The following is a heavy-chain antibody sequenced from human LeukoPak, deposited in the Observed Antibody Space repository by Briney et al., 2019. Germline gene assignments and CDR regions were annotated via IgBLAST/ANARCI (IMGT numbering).Heavy chain of an antibody. CDR3: ARAPYDYSDYWYFDL. Sequence: GGSLRLSCAASGFTFSSYGMNWVRQAPGKGLEWVSYISSSGSTIYYADSVKGRFTISRDNAKNSLYLQMNSLRAEDTAVYYCARAPYDYSDYWYFDLWGRGTLVTVSS. V-gene: IGHV3-48*03. CDR1: GFTFSSYG. J-gene: IGHJ2*01. D-gene: IGHD4-11*01. CDR2: ISSSGSTI.